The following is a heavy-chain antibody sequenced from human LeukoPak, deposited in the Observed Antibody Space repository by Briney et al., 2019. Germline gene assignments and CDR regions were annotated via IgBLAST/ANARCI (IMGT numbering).Heavy chain of an antibody. V-gene: IGHV7-4-1*02. Sequence: ASVKVSCKASGYTFTGYYIHWVRQAPGQGLEWMGWINTNNGNPTYAQGFTGRFVFSLDTSVSTAFLQISSLTADDTAVYYCASGWGATHGYHYFDYWGQGTLVTVSS. D-gene: IGHD6-19*01. CDR2: INTNNGNP. CDR3: ASGWGATHGYHYFDY. J-gene: IGHJ4*02. CDR1: GYTFTGYY.